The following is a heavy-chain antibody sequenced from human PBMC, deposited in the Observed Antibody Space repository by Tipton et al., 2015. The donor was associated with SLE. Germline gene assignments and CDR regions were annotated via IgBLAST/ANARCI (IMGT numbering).Heavy chain of an antibody. V-gene: IGHV4-59*11. CDR1: GGSLSSHY. Sequence: TLSLTCTVSGGSLSSHYWSWIRQPPGKGLEWIGYIYYSGSTNYNPSLKSRVTISVDTSKNQFSLKLSSVTAADTAVYYCARGHSSGWYDSRDAFDIWGQGTMVTVSS. J-gene: IGHJ3*02. CDR3: ARGHSSGWYDSRDAFDI. D-gene: IGHD6-19*01. CDR2: IYYSGST.